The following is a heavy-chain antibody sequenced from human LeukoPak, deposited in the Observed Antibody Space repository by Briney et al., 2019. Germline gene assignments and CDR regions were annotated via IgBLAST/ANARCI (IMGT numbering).Heavy chain of an antibody. CDR2: ISSSGSTI. D-gene: IGHD6-13*01. Sequence: GGSLRLSCAASGFTFSEYYMSWIRQAPGKGLEGVSYISSSGSTIYYADSVKVRFTIYRDNAKNSLYLQMNSLRAEDTAVYYCARDKGYGSSWYLGAPRYYYYYMDVWGKGTTVTVSS. J-gene: IGHJ6*03. CDR3: ARDKGYGSSWYLGAPRYYYYYMDV. V-gene: IGHV3-11*01. CDR1: GFTFSEYY.